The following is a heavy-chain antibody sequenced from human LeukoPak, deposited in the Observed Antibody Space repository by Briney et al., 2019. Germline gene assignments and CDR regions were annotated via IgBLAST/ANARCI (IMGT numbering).Heavy chain of an antibody. CDR2: INTNTGNP. V-gene: IGHV7-4-1*02. Sequence: ASVKVSCKASGGTFNNYAMNWVRQAPGQGLEWMGWINTNTGNPTYAQGFTGRFVFSLDTSVSTAYLQISSLKAEDTAVYYCARGRVVLRFLEWSRYDYWGQGTLVTVSS. CDR1: GGTFNNYA. J-gene: IGHJ4*02. D-gene: IGHD3-3*01. CDR3: ARGRVVLRFLEWSRYDY.